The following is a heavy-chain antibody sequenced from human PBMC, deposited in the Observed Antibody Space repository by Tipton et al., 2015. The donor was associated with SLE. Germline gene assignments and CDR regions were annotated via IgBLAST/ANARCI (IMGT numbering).Heavy chain of an antibody. D-gene: IGHD6-13*01. CDR3: ARQSSSSWYEAEYFQH. J-gene: IGHJ1*01. CDR2: IYHSGST. Sequence: LRLSCTVSGYSISSGYYWGWIRQPPGKGLEWIGSIYHSGSTYYNPSLKSRVTISVDTSKNQFSLKLSSVTAADTAVYYCARQSSSSWYEAEYFQHWGQGTLVTVSS. CDR1: GYSISSGYY. V-gene: IGHV4-38-2*02.